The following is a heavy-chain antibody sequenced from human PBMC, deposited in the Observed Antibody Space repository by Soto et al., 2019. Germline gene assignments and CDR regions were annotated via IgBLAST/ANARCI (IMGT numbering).Heavy chain of an antibody. Sequence: QVLLVESGGGVVQPGRSLRLSCAASGFTFSSYGMHWVRQAPGKGLEWVAVIWYDGSNKYYADSVKGRFTISRDNSKNTLYLQMNSLRAEDTAVYYCARDKCGGDCPYFDYWGQGTLVTVSS. CDR3: ARDKCGGDCPYFDY. V-gene: IGHV3-33*01. D-gene: IGHD2-21*02. CDR2: IWYDGSNK. J-gene: IGHJ4*02. CDR1: GFTFSSYG.